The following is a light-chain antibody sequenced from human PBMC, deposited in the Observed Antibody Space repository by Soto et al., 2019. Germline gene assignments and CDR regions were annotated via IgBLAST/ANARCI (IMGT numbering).Light chain of an antibody. J-gene: IGLJ1*01. V-gene: IGLV2-11*01. CDR2: DVI. Sequence: QSALTQPRSVSGSPGQSVTISCTGTSSDVDDYNFVSWYQQHPDKAPKLIIYDVIKRPSGVPDRFSGSKSGNTASLTISGLQAEDEADYYCCSYAGSYTHVFGTGTKLTVL. CDR3: CSYAGSYTHV. CDR1: SSDVDDYNF.